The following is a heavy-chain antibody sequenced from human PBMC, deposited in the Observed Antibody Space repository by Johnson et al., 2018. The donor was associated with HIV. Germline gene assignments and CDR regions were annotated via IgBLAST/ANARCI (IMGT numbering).Heavy chain of an antibody. Sequence: QMQLVESGGGLVKPGGSLRLSCIASGFTFSDYYMSWIRQAPGKGLEWVSYISSSGSTIYYADSVTARFTISRDNAKNSLYLQMNSLRAEDTAVYYCARSSGYYGTDAFDIWGQGTMFTVSS. V-gene: IGHV3-11*04. CDR1: GFTFSDYY. CDR2: ISSSGSTI. J-gene: IGHJ3*02. D-gene: IGHD3-22*01. CDR3: ARSSGYYGTDAFDI.